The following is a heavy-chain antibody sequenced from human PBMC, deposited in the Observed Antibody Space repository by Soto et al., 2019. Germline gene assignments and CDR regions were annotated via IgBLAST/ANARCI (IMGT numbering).Heavy chain of an antibody. Sequence: RASVKVSCKASGYTFPNYGISWIRQAPGQGLEYMGRISSYNGNTNYAEELQGRVTMTTDTSTNTTSLELRSLRSDDTAVYYCAMFKAMVRGVIWFAGGLDAWGQGTTVTVSS. V-gene: IGHV1-18*04. CDR1: GYTFPNYG. D-gene: IGHD3-10*01. CDR3: AMFKAMVRGVIWFAGGLDA. J-gene: IGHJ6*02. CDR2: ISSYNGNT.